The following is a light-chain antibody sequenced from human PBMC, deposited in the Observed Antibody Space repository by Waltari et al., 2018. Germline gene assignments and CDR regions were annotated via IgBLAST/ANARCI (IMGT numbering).Light chain of an antibody. V-gene: IGKV3-11*01. Sequence: EIVLTQSPGTLSLSPGERATLSCRTSQSVTSYFAWYQQKPGQPPRLLIFDTSNRATGIPSRFTGRGSETDFTLTISSLEPEDFAVYYCQYRTNWPLTFGGGTKVE. CDR3: QYRTNWPLT. CDR2: DTS. CDR1: QSVTSY. J-gene: IGKJ4*01.